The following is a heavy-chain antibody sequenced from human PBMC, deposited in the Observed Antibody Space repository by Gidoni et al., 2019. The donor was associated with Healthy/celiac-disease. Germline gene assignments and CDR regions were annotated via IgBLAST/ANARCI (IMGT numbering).Heavy chain of an antibody. CDR2: ISGSGGST. CDR3: AKSVTMVRGVFYYGMDV. Sequence: EVQLLDPVGGLVQPGGSLRLACAASGFTFSSSAMSWVRQAPGKGLEWVSAISGSGGSTYYADSVKGRFTISRDNSKNTLYLQMNSLRAEDTAVYYCAKSVTMVRGVFYYGMDVWGQGTTVTVSS. D-gene: IGHD3-10*01. J-gene: IGHJ6*02. CDR1: GFTFSSSA. V-gene: IGHV3-23*01.